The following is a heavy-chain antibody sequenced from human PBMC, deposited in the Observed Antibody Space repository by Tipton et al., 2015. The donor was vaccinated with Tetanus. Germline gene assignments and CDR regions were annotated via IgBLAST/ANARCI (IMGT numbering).Heavy chain of an antibody. CDR1: GDPITDYF. V-gene: IGHV1-2*02. CDR2: INPKSGAT. Sequence: QLVQSGAEVKKPGASVKVSCTASGDPITDYFIHWVRQTPGHGLEWVGWINPKSGATDYAQKVEGRVTMTRDTSINTVYMDLWRLEFCDSAVFFCAGGDFHSPYRNHVGYWGQGTLVSVSS. CDR3: AGGDFHSPYRNHVGY. J-gene: IGHJ4*02. D-gene: IGHD1-14*01.